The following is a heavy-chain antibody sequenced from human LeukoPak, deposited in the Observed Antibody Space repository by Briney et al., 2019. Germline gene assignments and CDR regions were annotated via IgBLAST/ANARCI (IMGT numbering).Heavy chain of an antibody. J-gene: IGHJ6*03. V-gene: IGHV3-15*01. Sequence: GGSLRLSCAASGFTFSNAWMSWVRQAPGKGMEWVGRSKSKTDGGTTDYAAPVKGRFTISRDDSKNTLYLQMNSLKTKDTAVYYCTTSGYSSNGYYYYYMDVWGKGTTVTVSS. CDR1: GFTFSNAW. CDR2: SKSKTDGGTT. D-gene: IGHD6-13*01. CDR3: TTSGYSSNGYYYYYMDV.